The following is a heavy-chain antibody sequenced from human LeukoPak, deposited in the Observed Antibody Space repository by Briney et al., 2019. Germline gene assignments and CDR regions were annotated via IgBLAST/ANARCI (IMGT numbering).Heavy chain of an antibody. D-gene: IGHD6-6*01. CDR2: IDYSGST. Sequence: SETLSLTCTVSGGSISRSRDYWGWIRQPPGKGLEWIGSIDYSGSTYSNPSLKSRVTISVDRSKNQFSLKLSSVTAADTAVYYCVREHSRSSVRFDDWGQGTLVTVSS. CDR1: GGSISRSRDY. CDR3: VREHSRSSVRFDD. J-gene: IGHJ4*02. V-gene: IGHV4-39*07.